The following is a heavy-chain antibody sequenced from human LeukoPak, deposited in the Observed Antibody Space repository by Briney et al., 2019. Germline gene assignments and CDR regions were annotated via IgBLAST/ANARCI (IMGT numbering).Heavy chain of an antibody. CDR3: ARLSADYVWGSYRYDYFDY. CDR2: ICPGDSDT. CDR1: GYSFTSYW. D-gene: IGHD3-16*02. Sequence: GASLKICCKGSGYSFTSYWIGWVRQMPGKGLEWMGIICPGDSDTRYSPSFQGQVTISADKSISTAYLQWSSLKASDTAMYYCARLSADYVWGSYRYDYFDYWGQGTLVTVSS. V-gene: IGHV5-51*01. J-gene: IGHJ4*02.